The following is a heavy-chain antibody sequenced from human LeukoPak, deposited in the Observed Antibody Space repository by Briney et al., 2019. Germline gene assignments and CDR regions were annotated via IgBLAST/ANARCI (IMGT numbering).Heavy chain of an antibody. D-gene: IGHD3-22*01. CDR2: IYYSGST. Sequence: SETLSLTCTVSGGSISSYYWSWIRQPPGKGLEWIGYIYYSGSTNYNPSLKSRVTISVDTSKNQFSLKLSSVTAADTAVYYRARVGRYYDSSGYYPYDAFDIWGQGTMVTVSS. CDR3: ARVGRYYDSSGYYPYDAFDI. V-gene: IGHV4-59*01. CDR1: GGSISSYY. J-gene: IGHJ3*02.